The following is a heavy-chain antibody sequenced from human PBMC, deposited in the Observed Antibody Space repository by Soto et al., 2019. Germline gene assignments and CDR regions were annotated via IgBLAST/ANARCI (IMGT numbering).Heavy chain of an antibody. J-gene: IGHJ6*02. Sequence: ASVKVSCRASGYTFTSYDINWVRQATGQGLEWMGMMNPSSGNTSYAQKFQGRVTMTRDTSTSTVYMELSSLRSEDTAVYYCASHSSSFADYYGMDVWGQGTTVTVSS. CDR2: MNPSSGNT. CDR3: ASHSSSFADYYGMDV. D-gene: IGHD6-13*01. CDR1: GYTFTSYD. V-gene: IGHV1-8*01.